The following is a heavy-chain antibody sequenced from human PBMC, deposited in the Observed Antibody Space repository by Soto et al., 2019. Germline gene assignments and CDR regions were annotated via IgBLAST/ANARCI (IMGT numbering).Heavy chain of an antibody. V-gene: IGHV4-59*01. CDR2: IYYSGST. Sequence: QVRLQESGPGLVKPSETLSLTCTVSGGSISSYYWSWIRQPPGKGLEWIGYIYYSGSTKYNPSLKSRVTISVDTSKNQFSLKLSSVTAADTAVYYCARDKVNIGVDGIHYFYGMDVWGQGTTVTVSS. CDR3: ARDKVNIGVDGIHYFYGMDV. D-gene: IGHD6-19*01. CDR1: GGSISSYY. J-gene: IGHJ6*02.